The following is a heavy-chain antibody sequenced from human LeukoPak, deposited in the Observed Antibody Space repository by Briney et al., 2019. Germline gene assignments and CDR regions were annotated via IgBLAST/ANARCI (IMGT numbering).Heavy chain of an antibody. CDR2: IHSSGST. CDR3: ARGSQNYYNPFDN. Sequence: SETLSLTCTVSGGSISGSISGTYWSWVRQPAGKGLEWIGRIHSSGSTKYNPSLKSRVTMSVDTSKNQLFLRLTSVTAADTALYYCARGSQNYYNPFDNWGQGTLVAVSS. D-gene: IGHD3-10*01. J-gene: IGHJ4*02. V-gene: IGHV4-4*07. CDR1: GGSISGSISGTY.